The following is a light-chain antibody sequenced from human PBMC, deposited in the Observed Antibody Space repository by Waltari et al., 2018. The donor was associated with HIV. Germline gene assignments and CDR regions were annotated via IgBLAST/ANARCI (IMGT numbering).Light chain of an antibody. CDR2: GNS. J-gene: IGLJ1*01. V-gene: IGLV1-40*01. Sequence: QSVLTQPPSVSGAPGQRVTISCTGSSSNIGAPYDVHWFQHLPGTAPKLLIYGNSNRPSGVPDRFSGSKSGTSASRAITGLQAEDEADYYCQSYDSSLRGSVFGTGTKVTVL. CDR1: SSNIGAPYD. CDR3: QSYDSSLRGSV.